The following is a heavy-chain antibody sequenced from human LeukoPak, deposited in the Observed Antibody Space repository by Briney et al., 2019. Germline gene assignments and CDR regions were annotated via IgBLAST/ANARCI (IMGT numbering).Heavy chain of an antibody. CDR2: MNPNSGNT. D-gene: IGHD6-6*01. V-gene: IGHV1-8*02. CDR3: AKSVGPGRSSYNWFDP. CDR1: GGTFSSYA. Sequence: ASVKVSCKASGGTFSSYAISWVRQAPGQGLEWMGWMNPNSGNTGYAQKFQGRVTMTRNTSISTAYMDLSSLKSEDTAVYYCAKSVGPGRSSYNWFDPWGQGTLVTVSS. J-gene: IGHJ5*02.